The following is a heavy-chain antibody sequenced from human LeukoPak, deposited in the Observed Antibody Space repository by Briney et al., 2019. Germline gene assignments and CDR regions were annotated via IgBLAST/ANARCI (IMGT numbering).Heavy chain of an antibody. CDR2: IYYSGGT. Sequence: PSETLSLTCTVSGGSISSYYWSWIRQPPGKGLEWIGYIYYSGGTSYNPSLKSRVTISVDTSKNQISLKLSSVTAADTAVYYCARDSGSYYFDYWGQGTLVTVSS. V-gene: IGHV4-59*12. CDR3: ARDSGSYYFDY. CDR1: GGSISSYY. J-gene: IGHJ4*02.